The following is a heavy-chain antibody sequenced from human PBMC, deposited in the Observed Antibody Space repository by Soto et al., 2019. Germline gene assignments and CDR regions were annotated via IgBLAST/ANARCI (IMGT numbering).Heavy chain of an antibody. D-gene: IGHD2-8*01. CDR3: ARGICTNGVCYWAYYYGMDV. CDR1: GFTFSSYS. J-gene: IGHJ6*02. V-gene: IGHV3-21*01. Sequence: EVQLVESGGGLVKPGGSLRLSCAASGFTFSSYSMNWVRQAPGKGLEWVSSISSSSSYIYYADSVKGRFTISRDNAKNSLYLQMNSLRAEDTAVYYCARGICTNGVCYWAYYYGMDVWGQGTTVTVSS. CDR2: ISSSSSYI.